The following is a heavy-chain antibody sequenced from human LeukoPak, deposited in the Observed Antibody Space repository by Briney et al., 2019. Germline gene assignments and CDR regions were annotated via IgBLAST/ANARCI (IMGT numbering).Heavy chain of an antibody. CDR1: GLTFTNYG. CDR3: ARNYNGMSY. J-gene: IGHJ4*02. CDR2: INSDGRST. V-gene: IGHV3-74*01. Sequence: GGSLRLSCVASGLTFTNYGMMWVRQAPGKGLVWVSYINSDGRSTTYADSVKGRFTISRDNAKNTLYLQMNSLRVEDTAMYYCARNYNGMSYWGQGTLVTVSS. D-gene: IGHD1-26*01.